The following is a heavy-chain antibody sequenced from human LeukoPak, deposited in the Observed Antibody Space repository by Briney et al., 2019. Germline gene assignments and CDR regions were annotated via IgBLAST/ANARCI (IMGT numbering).Heavy chain of an antibody. D-gene: IGHD6-19*01. CDR1: GYIFTTYW. V-gene: IGHV5-51*01. J-gene: IGHJ4*02. CDR3: ARQPSSVAGRGPFDF. Sequence: GESLKISCKGSGYIFTTYWIGWVRQMPGKGLEWMGIIYPGDSDTKYSPSFQGQVTISADKSIGTAYLQWSSLKASDTAMYYCARQPSSVAGRGPFDFWGQGTLVTVSS. CDR2: IYPGDSDT.